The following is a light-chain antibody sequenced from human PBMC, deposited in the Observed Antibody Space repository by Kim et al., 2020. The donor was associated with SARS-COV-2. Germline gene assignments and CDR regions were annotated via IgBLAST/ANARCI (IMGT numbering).Light chain of an antibody. Sequence: QSALTQPASVSGSPGQAITISCTGISRDAGSHKFVSWYQQHTGKAPKLIIYEGTKRPSGISARFSGSKSGDTASLIISGLQPEDEADYHCCSSGDTRILFFGGGTQLTV. J-gene: IGLJ2*01. CDR1: SRDAGSHKF. V-gene: IGLV2-23*01. CDR2: EGT. CDR3: CSSGDTRILF.